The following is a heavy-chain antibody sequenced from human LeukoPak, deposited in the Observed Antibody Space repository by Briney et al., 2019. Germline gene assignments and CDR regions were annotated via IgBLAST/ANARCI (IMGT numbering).Heavy chain of an antibody. D-gene: IGHD5-18*01. CDR2: ISYDGSNK. J-gene: IGHJ3*02. CDR1: GFTFSSYA. Sequence: PGRSLRLSCAASGFTFSSYAMHWVRQAPGKGLEWVAVISYDGSNKYYADSVKGRFTISRDNSKNTLYLQMNSLRAEDTAVYYCARDHHREEIQTDAFDIWGQGTMVTVSS. CDR3: ARDHHREEIQTDAFDI. V-gene: IGHV3-30-3*01.